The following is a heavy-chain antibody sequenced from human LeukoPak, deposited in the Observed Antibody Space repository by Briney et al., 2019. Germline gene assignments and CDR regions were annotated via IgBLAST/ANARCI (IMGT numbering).Heavy chain of an antibody. V-gene: IGHV4-59*01. Sequence: SEALCLTCTVSGGSISSYYWSWIRQPPGKGLEWIGYIYYSGSTNYNPSLKSRVTISVDTSKNQLSLKLSSVTAADTAVYYCARNVGATIFDYWGQGTLVTVSS. CDR1: GGSISSYY. CDR3: ARNVGATIFDY. J-gene: IGHJ4*02. D-gene: IGHD1-26*01. CDR2: IYYSGST.